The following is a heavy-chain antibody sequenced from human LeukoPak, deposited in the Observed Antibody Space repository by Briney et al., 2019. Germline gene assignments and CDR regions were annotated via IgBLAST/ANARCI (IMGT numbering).Heavy chain of an antibody. D-gene: IGHD6-13*01. Sequence: GASVKVSCKASGYTFTGYYMHWVRQAPGQGLEWMGWINPNSGGTNYAQKFQGRVTMTRDTPISTAYMELSRLRSDDTAVYYCARAYSSSWLRFYDAFDIWGQGTMVTVSS. CDR2: INPNSGGT. CDR1: GYTFTGYY. V-gene: IGHV1-2*02. CDR3: ARAYSSSWLRFYDAFDI. J-gene: IGHJ3*02.